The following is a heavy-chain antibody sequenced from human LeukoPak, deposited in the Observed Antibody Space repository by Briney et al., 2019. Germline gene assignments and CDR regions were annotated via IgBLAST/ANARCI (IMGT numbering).Heavy chain of an antibody. CDR2: INPNSGGT. CDR3: ARVYVQRYSSSWSSMRYFDY. Sequence: GASVKVSCKASGYTFTGYYMHWVRQAPGQGLEWMGWINPNSGGTNYAQKLQGRVTMTTDTSTSTAYMELRSLRSDDTAVYYCARVYVQRYSSSWSSMRYFDYWGQGTLVTVSS. J-gene: IGHJ4*03. D-gene: IGHD6-13*01. CDR1: GYTFTGYY. V-gene: IGHV1-2*02.